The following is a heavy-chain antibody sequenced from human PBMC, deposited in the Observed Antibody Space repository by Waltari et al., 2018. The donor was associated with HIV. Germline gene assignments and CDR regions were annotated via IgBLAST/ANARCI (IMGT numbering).Heavy chain of an antibody. D-gene: IGHD3-9*01. J-gene: IGHJ5*02. CDR2: IYHSGST. CDR3: ARGRYDILTGYNWFDP. Sequence: QVQLQESGPGLVKPSETLSLTCAVSGYSISSGYYWGWLRQPPGKGLEWIGSIYHSGSTYYNPSLKSRVTISVDTSKNQFSLKLSSVTAADTAVYYCARGRYDILTGYNWFDPWGQGTLVTVSS. V-gene: IGHV4-38-2*01. CDR1: GYSISSGYY.